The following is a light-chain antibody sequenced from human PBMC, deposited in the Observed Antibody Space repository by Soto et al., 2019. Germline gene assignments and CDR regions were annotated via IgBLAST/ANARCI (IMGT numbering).Light chain of an antibody. CDR2: GAS. CDR3: QQYNNWPQT. CDR1: QSVSSN. J-gene: IGKJ1*01. V-gene: IGKV3-15*01. Sequence: EIVMTPSPATLSVSPVERATLSCRASQSVSSNLAWYQQKPGQAPRLLIYGASTRATGIPARFSGSGSGTEFTLTISSLQSEDFAVYYCQQYNNWPQTFGQGTKVDIK.